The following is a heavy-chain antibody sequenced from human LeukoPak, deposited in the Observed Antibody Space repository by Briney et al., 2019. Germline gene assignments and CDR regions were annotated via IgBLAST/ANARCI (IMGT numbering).Heavy chain of an antibody. CDR2: IYTSGST. CDR3: ARSWSSGWY. J-gene: IGHJ4*02. CDR1: GGSISSGTYY. Sequence: ASETLSFTCTVSGGSISSGTYYWSWIRQPAGKGLEWIGRIYTSGSTNYNPSLKSRVTISVDTSKNQFSLKLSSVTAADTAVYYCARSWSSGWYWGQGTLVTVSS. V-gene: IGHV4-61*02. D-gene: IGHD3-22*01.